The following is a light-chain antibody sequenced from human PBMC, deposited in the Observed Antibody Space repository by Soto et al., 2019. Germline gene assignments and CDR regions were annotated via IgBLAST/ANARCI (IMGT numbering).Light chain of an antibody. V-gene: IGKV1-39*01. J-gene: IGKJ2*01. CDR3: QQSYSSPMYT. CDR1: QSISTY. Sequence: DIQMTQSPSSLSASVGDRVTITCRASQSISTYLNWYQQKPGKAPKLLIYASSSLQSGVPSRFSGIGSGTHFTLTISSLQPEDFATYYCQQSYSSPMYTFGQGTKLEIK. CDR2: ASS.